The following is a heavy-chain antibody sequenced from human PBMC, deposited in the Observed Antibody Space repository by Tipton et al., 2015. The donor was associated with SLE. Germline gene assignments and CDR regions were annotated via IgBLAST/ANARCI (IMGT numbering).Heavy chain of an antibody. CDR3: AGDGSSSSPPHWYFEL. D-gene: IGHD6-6*01. V-gene: IGHV4-59*01. J-gene: IGHJ2*01. CDR1: GGSINSYY. CDR2: IYYSGTT. Sequence: TLSLTCTVSGGSINSYYWSWIRQPPGKGLEWIGYIYYSGTTNYNPSLKSRVTISIDTSKNQFSLKLTSVTAADTAVYYCAGDGSSSSPPHWYFELWGRGTLVTVSS.